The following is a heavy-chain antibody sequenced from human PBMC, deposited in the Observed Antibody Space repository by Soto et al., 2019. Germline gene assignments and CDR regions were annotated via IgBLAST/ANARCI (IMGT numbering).Heavy chain of an antibody. CDR1: GYIFSTYC. V-gene: IGHV1-18*01. CDR2: ISANSGYT. J-gene: IGHJ6*02. D-gene: IGHD2-8*02. Sequence: QIQLVQFGAEVARPGASVTVSCEASGYIFSTYCISWVRQTPAHGLEWMGWISANSGYTQYAQFFQGRVTMTRDTLRNTGYMTMGDLTCEDTGIYYCARDRPPWSRYGMDVWGQGTAVTVSS. CDR3: ARDRPPWSRYGMDV.